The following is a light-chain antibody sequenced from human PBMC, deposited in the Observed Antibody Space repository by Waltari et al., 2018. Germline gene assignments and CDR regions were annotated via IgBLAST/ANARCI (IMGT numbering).Light chain of an antibody. CDR1: SSDIDFYNY. J-gene: IGLJ3*02. V-gene: IGLV2-14*03. CDR3: NSYAGSSSWV. CDR2: DVS. Sequence: QSALTHPASVSGSPGQLITISCTGTSSDIDFYNYASWYQQHPGKAPKLMIYDVSERPSGVSNRFSGSKSGNTASLTISGLQAEDEADYYCNSYAGSSSWVFGGGTKLTVL.